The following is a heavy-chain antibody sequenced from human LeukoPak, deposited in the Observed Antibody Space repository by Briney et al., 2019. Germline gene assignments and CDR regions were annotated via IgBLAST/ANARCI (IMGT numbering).Heavy chain of an antibody. J-gene: IGHJ6*03. CDR1: GGSISSSSYY. Sequence: PSETLSLTCTVSGGSISSSSYYWGWIRQPPGKGLEWIGSIYYSGSTYYSPSLKSRVTISVDTSKNQFSLKLSSVTAADTAVYYCAGDAGTPPTYYYYYMDVWGKGTTVTVSS. CDR2: IYYSGST. D-gene: IGHD1-7*01. V-gene: IGHV4-39*07. CDR3: AGDAGTPPTYYYYYMDV.